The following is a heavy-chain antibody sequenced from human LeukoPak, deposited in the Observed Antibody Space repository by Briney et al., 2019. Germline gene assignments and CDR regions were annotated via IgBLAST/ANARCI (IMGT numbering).Heavy chain of an antibody. V-gene: IGHV3-30*18. CDR3: AKDVKWERSPWDY. D-gene: IGHD1-26*01. Sequence: PGGSLRLSCAASGFTFSSYGMHWVRQAPGKGLEWVAVISYDGSNKYYADSVKGRFTISRDNSKNTLYLQMNSLRAEDTAVYYCAKDVKWERSPWDYWGQGTLVTVSS. CDR2: ISYDGSNK. J-gene: IGHJ4*02. CDR1: GFTFSSYG.